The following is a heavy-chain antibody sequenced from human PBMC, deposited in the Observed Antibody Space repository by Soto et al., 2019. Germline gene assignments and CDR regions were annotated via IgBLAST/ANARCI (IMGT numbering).Heavy chain of an antibody. D-gene: IGHD1-26*01. CDR3: AKEVTSGSYSHYYYGLDV. CDR1: GLTLSSYA. CDR2: ISGSGNRT. Sequence: PGGSLRLSCAASGLTLSSYAMSWVRQAPGKGLEWVSAISGSGNRTFHADSVKGRFTISRDNAKNALYLQMNSLRVEDTAVYYCAKEVTSGSYSHYYYGLDVWGQGTMVTVSS. V-gene: IGHV3-23*01. J-gene: IGHJ6*02.